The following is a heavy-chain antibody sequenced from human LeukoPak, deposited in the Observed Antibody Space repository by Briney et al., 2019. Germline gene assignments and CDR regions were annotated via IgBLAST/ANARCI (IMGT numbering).Heavy chain of an antibody. CDR3: AKSRGYTGSEAFHY. D-gene: IGHD5-24*01. J-gene: IGHJ4*02. CDR1: GFIFSSYG. Sequence: PGGSLRLSCAVSGFIFSSYGMHWVRQAPGKGLEWVAVVWYDGSNKYYADSVKGRFTISRDNSKNRLYLQMNSLRAEDTAVYYCAKSRGYTGSEAFHYWGQGTLVTVSS. V-gene: IGHV3-33*06. CDR2: VWYDGSNK.